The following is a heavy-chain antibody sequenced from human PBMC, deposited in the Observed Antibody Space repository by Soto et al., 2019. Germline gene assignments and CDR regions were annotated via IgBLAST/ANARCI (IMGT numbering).Heavy chain of an antibody. CDR1: GFTFSSYG. V-gene: IGHV3-33*01. CDR3: ARDGYSSGWYVGGYFQH. D-gene: IGHD6-19*01. Sequence: QVQLVESGGGVVQPGRSLRLSCAASGFTFSSYGMHWVRQAPGKGLEWVAVIWYDGSNKYYADSVKGRFTISRDNSKNPLYLQMNSLRAEDTAVYYCARDGYSSGWYVGGYFQHWGQGTLVTVSS. CDR2: IWYDGSNK. J-gene: IGHJ1*01.